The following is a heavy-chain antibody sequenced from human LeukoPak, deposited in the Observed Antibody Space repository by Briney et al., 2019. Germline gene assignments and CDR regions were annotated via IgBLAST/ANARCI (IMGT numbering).Heavy chain of an antibody. CDR2: IFHSGIT. J-gene: IGHJ4*02. Sequence: SETLSLTCVVSGYSISSGNYWGWIRQPPGKGLEWIGSIFHSGITYYIPSLKSRVTISVDTSKNQFSLKLSSVTAADTAVYYCARLRSRSLDYWGQGTLVTVSS. V-gene: IGHV4-38-2*01. CDR1: GYSISSGNY. CDR3: ARLRSRSLDY.